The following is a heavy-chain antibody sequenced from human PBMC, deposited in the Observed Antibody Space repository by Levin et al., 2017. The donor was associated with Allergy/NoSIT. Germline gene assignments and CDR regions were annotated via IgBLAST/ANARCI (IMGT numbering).Heavy chain of an antibody. CDR1: GYNFTNYW. CDR3: ARHTSSTSV. J-gene: IGHJ4*02. Sequence: KVSCKGSGYNFTNYWIAWVRQMPGKGLEWMGIIYPGDSDTKYSPSFQGQVTISADKSISTAYLQWSSVKASDTAMYYCARHTSSTSVWGQGTLVTVSS. V-gene: IGHV5-51*01. D-gene: IGHD6-6*01. CDR2: IYPGDSDT.